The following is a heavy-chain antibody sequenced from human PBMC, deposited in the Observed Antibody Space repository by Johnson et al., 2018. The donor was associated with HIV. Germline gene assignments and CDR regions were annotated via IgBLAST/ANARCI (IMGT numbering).Heavy chain of an antibody. Sequence: QVQLVESGGGVVQPGRSLRLSCAASGCTLRSYGMHRVRQAPGKGLEWVAVISNDGSNKYYADSVKGRFTISRDNSKNTLFLQMNSLRAEDTAVYYCAKERYMGSTTLADAFDMWGQGSMVTVSS. J-gene: IGHJ3*02. V-gene: IGHV3-30*18. D-gene: IGHD1-26*01. CDR3: AKERYMGSTTLADAFDM. CDR1: GCTLRSYG. CDR2: ISNDGSNK.